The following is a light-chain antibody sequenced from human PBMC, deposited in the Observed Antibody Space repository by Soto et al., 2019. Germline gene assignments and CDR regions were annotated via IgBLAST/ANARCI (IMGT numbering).Light chain of an antibody. CDR3: MQPLQSWT. J-gene: IGKJ1*01. Sequence: DIVMTQSPLSPPVTPGEPASISYRSSQSLLHSNGYNYLDWYLQKPGQSPQLLIYLGSNRASGVPDRFSGSGSGTDFTLKISRVEAEDVGVYYCMQPLQSWTFGQGTKVEIK. CDR1: QSLLHSNGYNY. CDR2: LGS. V-gene: IGKV2-28*01.